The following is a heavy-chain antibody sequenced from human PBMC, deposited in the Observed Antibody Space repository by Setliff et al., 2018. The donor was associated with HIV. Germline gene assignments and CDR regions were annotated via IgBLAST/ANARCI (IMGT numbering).Heavy chain of an antibody. CDR2: IFHGGST. Sequence: LSLTCAVSGGSISSSHWWSWVRQPPGKGLEWIGEIFHGGSTNYNPSLKSRVTISLDKSKNQFSLNVTSVIAADTAVYYCATMPNSGSYSNWFDPWGQGILVTVSS. CDR3: ATMPNSGSYSNWFDP. D-gene: IGHD1-26*01. CDR1: GGSISSSHW. J-gene: IGHJ5*02. V-gene: IGHV4-4*02.